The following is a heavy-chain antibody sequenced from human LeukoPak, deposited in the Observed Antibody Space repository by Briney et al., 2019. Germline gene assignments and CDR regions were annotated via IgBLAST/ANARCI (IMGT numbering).Heavy chain of an antibody. D-gene: IGHD3-22*01. V-gene: IGHV4-38-2*01. Sequence: PSETLSLTCAVSGYSISSGYYWGWIRQPPGKGLEWIGSIYHSGSTYYNPPLKSRVTISVDTSKNQFSLKLSSVTAADTAVYYCARHGNYYDSSGPVYYYYYYMDVWGKGTTVTVSS. CDR2: IYHSGST. CDR1: GYSISSGYY. CDR3: ARHGNYYDSSGPVYYYYYYMDV. J-gene: IGHJ6*03.